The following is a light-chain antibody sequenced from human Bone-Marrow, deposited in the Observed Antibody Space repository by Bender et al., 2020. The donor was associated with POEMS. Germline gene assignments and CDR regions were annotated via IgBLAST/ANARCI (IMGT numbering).Light chain of an antibody. CDR1: ALPKQY. CDR2: KDS. J-gene: IGLJ3*02. Sequence: SYELTQPPSVSVSPGQTARITCSGDALPKQYAYWYQQKPGQAPVLVIYKDSERPSGIPERFSGSKSGKTASLTISGLQTEDEADYYCCSYAGISPWVFGGGTTVTVL. V-gene: IGLV3-25*03. CDR3: CSYAGISPWV.